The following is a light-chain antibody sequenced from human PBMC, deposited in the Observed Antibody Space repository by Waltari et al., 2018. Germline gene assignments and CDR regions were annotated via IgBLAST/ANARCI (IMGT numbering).Light chain of an antibody. CDR3: QQYNSYSWT. CDR2: KAS. CDR1: QSISSW. V-gene: IGKV1-5*03. Sequence: DIQMTQSPSTLSASVGDRVTITCRASQSISSWLAWYQQKPGKDPKLLIYKASSLQTGVPSRFSGSGSGTEFTLTISPLQPDDFATYYCQQYNSYSWTFGQGTKVDIK. J-gene: IGKJ1*01.